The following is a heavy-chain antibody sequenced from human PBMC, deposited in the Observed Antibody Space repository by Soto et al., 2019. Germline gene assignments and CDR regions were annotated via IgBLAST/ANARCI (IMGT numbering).Heavy chain of an antibody. D-gene: IGHD3-10*01. CDR3: ARAIGRITMVRGVIKTPHYGMDV. V-gene: IGHV4-30-4*01. CDR1: GGSISSGDYY. J-gene: IGHJ6*02. Sequence: PSETLSLTCTVSGGSISSGDYYWSWIRQPPGKGLEWIGYIYYSGSTYYNPSLRSRVTISVDTSKNQFSLKLSSVTAADTAVYYCARAIGRITMVRGVIKTPHYGMDVWGQGTTVTVSS. CDR2: IYYSGST.